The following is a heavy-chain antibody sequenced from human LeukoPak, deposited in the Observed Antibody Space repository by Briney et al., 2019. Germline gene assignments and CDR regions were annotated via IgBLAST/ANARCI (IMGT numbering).Heavy chain of an antibody. CDR2: ISGSGGST. J-gene: IGHJ4*02. V-gene: IGHV3-23*01. CDR3: AKATPQFGYQLLPYYFDY. CDR1: GFTFSSYA. D-gene: IGHD2-2*01. Sequence: GGSLRLSCAASGFTFSSYAMSWVRQAPGKGLEWVSAISGSGGSTYYADSVKGRFTISRDNSKNTLYLQMNSLRAEDTAVYYCAKATPQFGYQLLPYYFDYWGQGTLVTVSS.